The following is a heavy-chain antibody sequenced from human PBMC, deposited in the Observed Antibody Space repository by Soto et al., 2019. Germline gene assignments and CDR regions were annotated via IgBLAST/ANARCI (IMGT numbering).Heavy chain of an antibody. CDR1: GDSVSGHNPA. J-gene: IGHJ3*02. V-gene: IGHV6-1*01. CDR3: ARWAHEEESFDI. Sequence: SQTLSLTCAISGDSVSGHNPAWNWLRQSPSRGLEWLGRTYYRSRWFNHYAISVKGRITINPDTSKNQFSLQLDSVTPEDTAVYYCARWAHEEESFDIWGKGTMVTVSS. CDR2: TYYRSRWFN.